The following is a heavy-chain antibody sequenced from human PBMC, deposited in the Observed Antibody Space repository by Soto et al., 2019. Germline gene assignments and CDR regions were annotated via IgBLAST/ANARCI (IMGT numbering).Heavy chain of an antibody. V-gene: IGHV1-2*02. J-gene: IGHJ4*02. CDR3: ARDLSSYSGSYYAH. CDR2: INPNSGGT. D-gene: IGHD1-26*01. Sequence: ASVKVSCKASGYTFTGYYMHWVRQAPGQGLEWMGWINPNSGGTNYAQKFQGRVTMTRDTSISTAYMELSRLRSDDTAVYYCARDLSSYSGSYYAHWGQGTLVTVSS. CDR1: GYTFTGYY.